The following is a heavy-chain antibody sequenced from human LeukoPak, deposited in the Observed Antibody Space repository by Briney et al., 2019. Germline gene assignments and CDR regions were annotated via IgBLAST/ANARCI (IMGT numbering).Heavy chain of an antibody. CDR2: IYYSGST. V-gene: IGHV4-31*03. J-gene: IGHJ4*02. D-gene: IGHD6-13*01. CDR3: ARALAAAPDY. Sequence: PSQTLSLTCTVYGGSISIGGYYWSWIRQHPGKGLEWIGYIYYSGSTYYNPSLKSRVTISVDTSKNQFSLKLSSVTAADTAVYYCARALAAAPDYWGQGTLVTVSS. CDR1: GGSISIGGYY.